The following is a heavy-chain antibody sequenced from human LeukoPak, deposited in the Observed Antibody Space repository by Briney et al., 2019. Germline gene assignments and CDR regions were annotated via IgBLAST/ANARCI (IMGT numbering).Heavy chain of an antibody. J-gene: IGHJ4*02. CDR1: GGSFSGYY. D-gene: IGHD3-10*01. CDR3: ATRYYYGSGSYNDY. V-gene: IGHV4-34*01. CDR2: INHSGST. Sequence: PSETLCLTCAVYGGSFSGYYWSWIRQPPGKGLEWIGEINHSGSTNYNPSLKSRVTISVDTSKNQFSLKLSSVTAADTAVYYCATRYYYGSGSYNDYWGQGTLVTVSS.